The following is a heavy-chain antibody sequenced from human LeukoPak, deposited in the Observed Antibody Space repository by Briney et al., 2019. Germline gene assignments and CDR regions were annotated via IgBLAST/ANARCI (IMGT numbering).Heavy chain of an antibody. CDR3: ATGHSSGYDY. CDR1: GLTFSDFW. J-gene: IGHJ4*02. CDR2: VKGDGRTT. D-gene: IGHD5-18*01. V-gene: IGHV3-74*01. Sequence: GGSLRLSCAASGLTFSDFWMHWVRQAPGKGLVWVSLVKGDGRTTIYADSVKGRFTISRDNAKNTLYLQMNSLRADDSGVYYCATGHSSGYDYWGQGALVTVSS.